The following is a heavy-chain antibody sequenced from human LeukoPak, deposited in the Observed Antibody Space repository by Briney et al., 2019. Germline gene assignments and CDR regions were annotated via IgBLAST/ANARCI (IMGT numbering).Heavy chain of an antibody. D-gene: IGHD1-26*01. CDR3: ARQGIVGATRAEHFDY. J-gene: IGHJ4*02. V-gene: IGHV1-18*01. CDR2: ISAYNGNT. Sequence: GASVKVSCKASGHTFTNYGITWVRQAPGQGLEWMGWISAYNGNTNYTQKFQGRVTMTRDTSISTAYMELSRLRSDDTAVYYCARQGIVGATRAEHFDYWGQGTLVTVSS. CDR1: GHTFTNYG.